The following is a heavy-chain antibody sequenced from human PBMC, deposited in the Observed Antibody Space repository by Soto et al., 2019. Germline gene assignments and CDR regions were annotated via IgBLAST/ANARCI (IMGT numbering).Heavy chain of an antibody. Sequence: GSLRLSCAASGFSLSDYWMHWVRQVPGKGLLWVSRISVDGRDTTYADSVKGRFTISRDNAKNTLYLQMDSLRAEDTAVYYCVRAPEQRPIDYWGHGSXVTVS. CDR3: VRAPEQRPIDY. J-gene: IGHJ4*01. V-gene: IGHV3-74*03. CDR1: GFSLSDYW. CDR2: ISVDGRDT.